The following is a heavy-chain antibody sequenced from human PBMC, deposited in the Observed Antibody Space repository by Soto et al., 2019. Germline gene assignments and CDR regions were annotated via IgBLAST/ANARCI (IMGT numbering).Heavy chain of an antibody. CDR2: ISYDGSNK. D-gene: IGHD3-3*01. CDR3: VGERVHLESGDITIFGVAYYGMDV. V-gene: IGHV3-30*03. CDR1: GFTFSSYG. J-gene: IGHJ6*02. Sequence: GGSLRLSCAASGFTFSSYGMHWVRQAPGKGLEWVAVISYDGSNKYYADSVKGRFTISRDNSKNTLYLQMNSLRAEDTAVYYCVGERVHLESGDITIFGVAYYGMDVWGQGTTVTVSS.